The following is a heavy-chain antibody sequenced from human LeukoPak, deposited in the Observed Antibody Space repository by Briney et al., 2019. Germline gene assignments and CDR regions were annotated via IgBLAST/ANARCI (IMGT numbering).Heavy chain of an antibody. CDR3: AGNYGDYNAVADY. Sequence: QPGGSLRLSCVASGFTFNQYAMSWVRQAPGKGLEWVSTLSGSGGSTYYADSVKGRFTISRDNSKNTLFLQMNSLRAEDTAVYYCAGNYGDYNAVADYWGQGTLVTVSS. CDR1: GFTFNQYA. V-gene: IGHV3-23*01. D-gene: IGHD4-17*01. CDR2: LSGSGGST. J-gene: IGHJ4*02.